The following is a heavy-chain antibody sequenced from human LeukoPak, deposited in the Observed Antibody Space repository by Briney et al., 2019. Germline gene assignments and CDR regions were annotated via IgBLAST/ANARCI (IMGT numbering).Heavy chain of an antibody. CDR2: ISGSGGST. CDR1: GFTFSSYA. CDR3: AKDPPRVRVSSSATPHY. J-gene: IGHJ4*02. D-gene: IGHD6-6*01. Sequence: PGGSLRLSCAASGFTFSSYAMSWVRQAPGKVREWVSAISGSGGSTYYADSVKGRFTISRDNSKNTLYLQMNSLRAEDTAVYYCAKDPPRVRVSSSATPHYWGQGTLVTVSS. V-gene: IGHV3-23*01.